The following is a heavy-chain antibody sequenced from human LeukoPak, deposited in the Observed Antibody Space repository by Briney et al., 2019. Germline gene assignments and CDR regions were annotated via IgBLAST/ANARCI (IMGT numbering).Heavy chain of an antibody. V-gene: IGHV4-4*09. D-gene: IGHD3-10*01. CDR1: GGSISSFY. CDR3: ARKYGYYGKYYFDY. CDR2: MSTTGST. Sequence: SETLSLTCTVSGGSISSFYWSWIRQPPGKGLQWIGYMSTTGSTNYNPSLKSRVTISVDTSKNQFSLKLSSVTAADTAVYYCARKYGYYGKYYFDYWGQGTLVTVSS. J-gene: IGHJ4*02.